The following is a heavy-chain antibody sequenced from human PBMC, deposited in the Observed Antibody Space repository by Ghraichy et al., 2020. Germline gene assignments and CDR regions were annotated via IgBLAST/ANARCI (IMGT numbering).Heavy chain of an antibody. Sequence: SETLSLTCAVYGGSFSGYYWSWIRQPPGKGLEWIGEINHSGSTNYNPSLKSRVTISVDTSKNQFSLKLSSVTAADTAVYYCARADCSSTSCYLLALPHDAFDIWGQGTMVTVSS. D-gene: IGHD2-2*01. CDR2: INHSGST. CDR1: GGSFSGYY. V-gene: IGHV4-34*01. CDR3: ARADCSSTSCYLLALPHDAFDI. J-gene: IGHJ3*02.